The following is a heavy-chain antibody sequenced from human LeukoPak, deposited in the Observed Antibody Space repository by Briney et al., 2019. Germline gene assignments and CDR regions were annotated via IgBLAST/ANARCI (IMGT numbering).Heavy chain of an antibody. D-gene: IGHD1-26*01. V-gene: IGHV1-8*03. CDR3: ARGRRWWELHEAFDI. J-gene: IGHJ3*02. CDR2: MNPNSGNT. CDR1: GYTFTNYD. Sequence: ASVKVSCKASGYTFTNYDINWVRQATGQGLEWMGWMNPNSGNTGYAQKFQGRVTITRNTSISTAYMELSSLRSEDTAVYYCARGRRWWELHEAFDIWGQGTMVTVSS.